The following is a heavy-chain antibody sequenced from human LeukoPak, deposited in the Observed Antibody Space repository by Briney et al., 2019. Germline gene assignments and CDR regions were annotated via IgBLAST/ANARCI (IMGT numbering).Heavy chain of an antibody. CDR1: GGSFSGYY. J-gene: IGHJ4*02. D-gene: IGHD6-13*01. Sequence: KPSETLSLTCAVYGGSFSGYYWSWIRQPPGKGPEWIGEINHSGSTNYNPSLKSRVTISVDTSKNQFSLKLSSVTAADTAVYYCARGHLAAAGTGYFDYWGQGTLVTVSS. V-gene: IGHV4-34*01. CDR3: ARGHLAAAGTGYFDY. CDR2: INHSGST.